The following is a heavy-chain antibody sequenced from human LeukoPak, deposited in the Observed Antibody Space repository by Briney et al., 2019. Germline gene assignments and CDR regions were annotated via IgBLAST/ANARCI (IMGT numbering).Heavy chain of an antibody. D-gene: IGHD5-24*01. Sequence: PGGSLRLSCAASGFTVSSNYMSWVRQAPGKGLEWVSVIYSGGSTYYADSVKGRFTISRDNSKSTLYLQMNSLRAEDTAVYYCAVERDGYNYDYWGQGALVTVSS. CDR1: GFTVSSNY. J-gene: IGHJ4*02. CDR3: AVERDGYNYDY. V-gene: IGHV3-53*01. CDR2: IYSGGST.